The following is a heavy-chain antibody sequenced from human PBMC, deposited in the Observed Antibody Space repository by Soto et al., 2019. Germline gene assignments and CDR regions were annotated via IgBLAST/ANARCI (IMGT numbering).Heavy chain of an antibody. CDR3: AKTLEYSSSPIDY. Sequence: GGSLRLSCAASGFTFSSYAMHWVRRAPGKGLEDVSAISSNGASTYYADSVKGRFTISRDNSKNTLSLQMGSLRAEDMAVYYCAKTLEYSSSPIDYWGQGTLVTVSS. CDR1: GFTFSSYA. CDR2: ISSNGAST. D-gene: IGHD6-6*01. V-gene: IGHV3-64*02. J-gene: IGHJ4*02.